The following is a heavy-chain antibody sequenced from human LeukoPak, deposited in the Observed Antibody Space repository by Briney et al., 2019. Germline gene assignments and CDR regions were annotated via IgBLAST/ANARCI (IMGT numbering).Heavy chain of an antibody. CDR3: AKVAEMATIGVDYFDY. CDR1: GFTFSSYG. V-gene: IGHV3-30*18. CDR2: VSYDGSNK. J-gene: IGHJ4*02. Sequence: GGSLRLSCAASGFTFSSYGMHWVRQAPGKGLEWVAVVSYDGSNKYYADSVKGRFTISRDNSKNTLYLQMNSLRAEDTAVYYCAKVAEMATIGVDYFDYWGQGTLVTVSS. D-gene: IGHD5-24*01.